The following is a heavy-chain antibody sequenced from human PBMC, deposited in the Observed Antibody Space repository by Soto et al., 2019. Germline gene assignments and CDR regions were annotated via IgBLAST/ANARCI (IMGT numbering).Heavy chain of an antibody. Sequence: SETLSLTCTVSGGSISSGGYYWSWIRQHPGKGLEWIGYIYYSGGTYYNPSLKSRVTISVDTSKNQFSLKLSSVTAADTAVYYCARGYCTNGVCPNWFDSWGQGTQVTVSS. CDR1: GGSISSGGYY. J-gene: IGHJ5*01. CDR3: ARGYCTNGVCPNWFDS. D-gene: IGHD2-8*01. CDR2: IYYSGGT. V-gene: IGHV4-31*03.